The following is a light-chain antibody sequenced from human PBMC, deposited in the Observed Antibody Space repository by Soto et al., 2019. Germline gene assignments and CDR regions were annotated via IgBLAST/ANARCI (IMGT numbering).Light chain of an antibody. CDR2: SSS. V-gene: IGKV1-39*01. CDR1: ERISNY. Sequence: DIQLTQSPSSLSASVGDRVTITCRASERISNYLNWYQQKPGTAPKLLIWSSSTLPSGVPSRFSGSGSGTDLTLSISGLQPEDVAVYYCQQSYNTPLTVGQGTKVEVK. CDR3: QQSYNTPLT. J-gene: IGKJ1*01.